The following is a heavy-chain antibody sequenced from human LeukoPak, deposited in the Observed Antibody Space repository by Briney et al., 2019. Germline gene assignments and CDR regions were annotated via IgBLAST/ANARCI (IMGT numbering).Heavy chain of an antibody. CDR1: GGSISSYY. CDR2: IDHSGST. J-gene: IGHJ3*02. Sequence: SETLPLTCTVSGGSISSYYWSWIRQPLGKGLEWLGYIDHSGSTSYNPSLKSRVTISVDRSKNQFSLKLSSATAADTAVYYCARDALGKPVMPYDAFDIWGQGTMVAVSS. V-gene: IGHV4-59*12. D-gene: IGHD3-16*01. CDR3: ARDALGKPVMPYDAFDI.